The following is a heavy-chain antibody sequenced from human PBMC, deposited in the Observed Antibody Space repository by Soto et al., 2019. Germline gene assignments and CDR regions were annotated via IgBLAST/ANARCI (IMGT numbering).Heavy chain of an antibody. Sequence: QVQLQQWGAGLLKPSETLSLTCAVYGGSFSGYYWSWILQPPGKGLEWIGEINHSGSTNYNPSLKSRVTISVDTSKNQFSLKLSSVTASDTAVYYCASRGGAAYFWHWGKGTLVNVSS. CDR3: ASRGGAAYFWH. D-gene: IGHD3-10*01. CDR1: GGSFSGYY. V-gene: IGHV4-34*01. J-gene: IGHJ4*02. CDR2: INHSGST.